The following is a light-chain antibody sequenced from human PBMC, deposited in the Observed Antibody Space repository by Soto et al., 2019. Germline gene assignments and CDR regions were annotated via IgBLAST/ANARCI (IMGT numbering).Light chain of an antibody. CDR1: SSNIGAGYD. V-gene: IGLV1-40*01. CDR2: ANN. Sequence: QSVLTQPPSVSGAPGQRVTISCTGSSSNIGAGYDVHWYQQLPGTAPTLLIYANNNRPSGVPDRFSGSKSGTSASLAITGLQAEDEADYYCQSYDSSLSGVLFGGGTKLTVL. CDR3: QSYDSSLSGVL. J-gene: IGLJ2*01.